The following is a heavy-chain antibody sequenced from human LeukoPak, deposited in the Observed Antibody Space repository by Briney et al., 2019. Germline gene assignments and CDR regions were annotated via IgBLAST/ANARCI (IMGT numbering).Heavy chain of an antibody. Sequence: GGSLRLSCAASGFTFSSYGMHWVRQAPGKGLEWVAVISYDGSNKYYADSVKGRFTISRDNSKNTLYLQMNSLRAGDTAVYYCAKGATMIVVEGIFDYWGQGTLVTVSS. CDR2: ISYDGSNK. J-gene: IGHJ4*02. CDR3: AKGATMIVVEGIFDY. CDR1: GFTFSSYG. V-gene: IGHV3-30*18. D-gene: IGHD3-22*01.